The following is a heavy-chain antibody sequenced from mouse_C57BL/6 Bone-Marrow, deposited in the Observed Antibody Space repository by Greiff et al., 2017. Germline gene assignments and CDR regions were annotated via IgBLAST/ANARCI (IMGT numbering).Heavy chain of an antibody. Sequence: VQLQQSGAELVKPGASVKLSCKASGYTFTSYWMHWVKQRPGQGLEWIGYINPSSGYTKYNQKFKDKATLTADKSSSTAYMQLSSLTYEDSAVYYCARSYGSNCGGFAYWGQGTLVTVSA. V-gene: IGHV1-7*01. CDR3: ARSYGSNCGGFAY. CDR2: INPSSGYT. D-gene: IGHD1-1*01. J-gene: IGHJ3*01. CDR1: GYTFTSYW.